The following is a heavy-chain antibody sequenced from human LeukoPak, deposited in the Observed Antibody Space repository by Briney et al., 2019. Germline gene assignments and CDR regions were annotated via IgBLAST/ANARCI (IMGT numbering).Heavy chain of an antibody. CDR2: ISGSGGTT. J-gene: IGHJ6*03. D-gene: IGHD1-1*01. Sequence: GGSLRLSCAASGFTFSSYAMSWVRQAPGKGLEWVSTISGSGGTTYYADSVKGRFTISRDNSKNTLYLQMNSLRAEDTAVYYCARPNDPRAHDYMDVWGKGATVTVSS. CDR1: GFTFSSYA. V-gene: IGHV3-23*01. CDR3: ARPNDPRAHDYMDV.